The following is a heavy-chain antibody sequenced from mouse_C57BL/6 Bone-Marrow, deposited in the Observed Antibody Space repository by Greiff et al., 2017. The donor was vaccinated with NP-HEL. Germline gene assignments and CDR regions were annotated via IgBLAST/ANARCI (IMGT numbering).Heavy chain of an antibody. CDR3: ARGAGFYFDY. CDR2: ISSGSSTI. V-gene: IGHV5-17*01. D-gene: IGHD3-3*01. J-gene: IGHJ2*01. Sequence: EVQLQQSGGGLVKPGGSLKLSCAASGFTLSDYGMHWVRQAPEKGLEWVAYISSGSSTIYYADTVKGRYTISRDNAKNTMCLQMTSLRSEDTAMYYCARGAGFYFDYWGQGTTLTVSS. CDR1: GFTLSDYG.